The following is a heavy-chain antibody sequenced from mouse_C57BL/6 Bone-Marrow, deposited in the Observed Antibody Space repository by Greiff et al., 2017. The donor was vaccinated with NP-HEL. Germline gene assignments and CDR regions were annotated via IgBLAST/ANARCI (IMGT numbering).Heavy chain of an antibody. Sequence: QVQLQQPGAELVMPGASVKLSCKASGYTFTSYWMHWVKQRPGQGLEWIGEIDPSDSYTNYKQKFKGKSTLTVDKSSSTSSLQLSSLTSEDTADYYIASNYYGRSYYAMDYGGQGTSVTVSA. CDR2: IDPSDSYT. D-gene: IGHD1-1*01. J-gene: IGHJ4*01. V-gene: IGHV1-69*01. CDR1: GYTFTSYW. CDR3: ASNYYGRSYYAMDY.